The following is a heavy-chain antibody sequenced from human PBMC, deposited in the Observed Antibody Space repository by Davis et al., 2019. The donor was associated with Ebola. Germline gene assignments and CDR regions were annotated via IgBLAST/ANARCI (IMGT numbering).Heavy chain of an antibody. CDR2: IRYDGRNK. J-gene: IGHJ4*02. V-gene: IGHV3-30*02. CDR1: AFTFSRYG. D-gene: IGHD4-17*01. CDR3: AKDPRIGLELRYFTD. Sequence: GGSLRLSCAASAFTFSRYGFHWVREAPGKGLEWVAFIRYDGRNKYYADSVKGRFTISRDNFKNTLYLQMNSLRVEDTAVYFCAKDPRIGLELRYFTDWGQGTLVTVSS.